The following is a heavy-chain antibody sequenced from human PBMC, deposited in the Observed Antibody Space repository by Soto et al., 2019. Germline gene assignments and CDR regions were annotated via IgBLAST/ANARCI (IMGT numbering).Heavy chain of an antibody. Sequence: ASVKVSCKASGYTFTSYGISWVRQAPGQGLEWMGWISAYNGNTNYAQKLQGRVTMTTDTSTSTAYMELRSLRSDDTAVYYCARGPSYCSSTSCYTILNYYYYGMDVWGQGTTVTVPS. CDR2: ISAYNGNT. D-gene: IGHD2-2*02. J-gene: IGHJ6*02. V-gene: IGHV1-18*04. CDR1: GYTFTSYG. CDR3: ARGPSYCSSTSCYTILNYYYYGMDV.